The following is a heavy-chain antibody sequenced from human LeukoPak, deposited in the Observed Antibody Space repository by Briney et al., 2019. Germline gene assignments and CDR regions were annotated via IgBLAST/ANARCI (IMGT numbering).Heavy chain of an antibody. CDR3: ARGRRDCSGDCYVAFDI. CDR1: GFTVSSNY. V-gene: IGHV3-53*01. CDR2: IYSAGST. Sequence: PPGGSLRLSCAASGFTVSSNYMSWVRQAPGKGLEWVSVIYSAGSTYYADSVKGRFTISRDNSKNSLFLQMHSLRADDTAVYYCARGRRDCSGDCYVAFDIWGQGTMVTVSS. J-gene: IGHJ3*02. D-gene: IGHD2-21*02.